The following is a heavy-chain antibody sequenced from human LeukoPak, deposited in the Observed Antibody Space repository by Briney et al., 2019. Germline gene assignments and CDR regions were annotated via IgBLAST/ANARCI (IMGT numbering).Heavy chain of an antibody. J-gene: IGHJ4*02. CDR2: IYYSGST. D-gene: IGHD3-10*01. V-gene: IGHV4-59*12. CDR1: GGSMSSYS. Sequence: SETLSLTCTVSGGSMSSYSWSWVRQPPGRGLEWIGYIYYSGSTIYNPSLKTRLTMSLDTSKNQFSLKLNSVTAADTAVYYCAGDYGSGSYRFDYWGQGTLVTVSS. CDR3: AGDYGSGSYRFDY.